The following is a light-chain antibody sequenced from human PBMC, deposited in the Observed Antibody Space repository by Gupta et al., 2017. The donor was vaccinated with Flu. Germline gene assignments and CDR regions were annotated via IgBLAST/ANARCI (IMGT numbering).Light chain of an antibody. CDR2: GAS. CDR3: QQDCSSQFI. Sequence: EIVLTQSPGTLSLSPGERATLSCRASQSVSSSYLAWYQQKPGQAPRLLIYGASSWATGIPDRFSGSGSGTEFTLTISRLEPEDFAVYYCQQDCSSQFIFGQGTKMEIK. V-gene: IGKV3-20*01. CDR1: QSVSSSY. J-gene: IGKJ2*01.